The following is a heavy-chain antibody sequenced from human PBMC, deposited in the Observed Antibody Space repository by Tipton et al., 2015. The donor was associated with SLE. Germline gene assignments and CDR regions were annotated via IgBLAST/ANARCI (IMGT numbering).Heavy chain of an antibody. J-gene: IGHJ4*02. CDR3: ARVGFWSGYSIDYFDY. V-gene: IGHV6-1*01. CDR1: GDSVSSNSAA. CDR2: TCYRSKWYN. Sequence: GLVKPSQTLSLTCAISGDSVSSNSAAWNWIRQSPSRGLEWLGRTCYRSKWYNDYALSVKSRITINPDTSKNQFSLKLSSVTAADTAVYYCARVGFWSGYSIDYFDYWGQGTLVTVSS. D-gene: IGHD3-3*01.